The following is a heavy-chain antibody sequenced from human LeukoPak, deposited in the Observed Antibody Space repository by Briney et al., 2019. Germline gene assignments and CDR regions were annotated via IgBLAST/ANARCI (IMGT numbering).Heavy chain of an antibody. V-gene: IGHV1-8*01. Sequence: ASVKVSCKASGYTFASYDINWVRQATGQGLEWMGWMNPNSGNTGYAQKFQGRVTMTRNTSISTAYTELSSLRSEDTAVYYCASLGYSSSWYADYYYYMDVWGKGTTVTISS. J-gene: IGHJ6*03. CDR1: GYTFASYD. CDR2: MNPNSGNT. CDR3: ASLGYSSSWYADYYYYMDV. D-gene: IGHD6-13*01.